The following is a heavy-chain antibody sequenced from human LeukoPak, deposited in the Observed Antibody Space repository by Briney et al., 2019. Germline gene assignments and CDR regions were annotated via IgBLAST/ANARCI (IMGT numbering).Heavy chain of an antibody. D-gene: IGHD2-2*01. CDR3: ARDESVVVPAAHTGNWFDP. CDR1: GFTFTNHW. J-gene: IGHJ5*02. V-gene: IGHV3-74*01. Sequence: GGSLRLSCAASGFTFTNHWMHWVRQAPGKGLVWVSRINSDGSSTSYADSVKGRFTISRDNAKNTLYLQMNSLRAEDTAVYYCARDESVVVPAAHTGNWFDPWGQGTLVTVSS. CDR2: INSDGSST.